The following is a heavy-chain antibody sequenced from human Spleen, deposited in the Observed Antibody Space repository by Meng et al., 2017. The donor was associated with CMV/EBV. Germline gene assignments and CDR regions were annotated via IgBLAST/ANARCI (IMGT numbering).Heavy chain of an antibody. D-gene: IGHD3-3*02. V-gene: IGHV3-74*01. CDR1: GFTFSSYW. CDR2: INSDGSST. Sequence: GESLKISCAASGFTFSSYWMHWVRQAPGKGLVWVSRINSDGSSTSYADSVKGRFTISRDNAKNTLYLQMNSLSAEDTAVYYCARAIFGSGYYGMDVWGQGTTVTVSS. J-gene: IGHJ6*02. CDR3: ARAIFGSGYYGMDV.